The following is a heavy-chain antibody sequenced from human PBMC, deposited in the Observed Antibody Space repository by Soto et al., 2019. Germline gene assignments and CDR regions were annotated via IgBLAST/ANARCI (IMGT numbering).Heavy chain of an antibody. D-gene: IGHD1-1*01. Sequence: PSETLSLTCTVSRASISGFYWSWIRKSAGKGLEWIGRIYATGTTDYNPTLKSRVMMSVDTSKKQFSLKLRSGTAADTAVYHCVRDGTKTLRDWFDPWGQGISVTVSS. J-gene: IGHJ5*02. V-gene: IGHV4-4*07. CDR1: RASISGFY. CDR2: IYATGTT. CDR3: VRDGTKTLRDWFDP.